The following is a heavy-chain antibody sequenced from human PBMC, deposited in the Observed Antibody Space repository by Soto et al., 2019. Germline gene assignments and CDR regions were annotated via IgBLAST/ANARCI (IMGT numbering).Heavy chain of an antibody. V-gene: IGHV4-30-4*01. J-gene: IGHJ4*02. CDR2: VFYSGAT. CDR3: ARAGFSYGHLLF. Sequence: QVQLKESVPGLVKPSETLSLTCNVSGGPIKTVDYDWNWSRQPPGKGLEWIGYVFYSGATNYSPSLKSRSAISMDTSKNQFSLSLTSVTAAATAVYYCARAGFSYGHLLFWGQGIRVTVST. CDR1: GGPIKTVDYD. D-gene: IGHD3-10*01.